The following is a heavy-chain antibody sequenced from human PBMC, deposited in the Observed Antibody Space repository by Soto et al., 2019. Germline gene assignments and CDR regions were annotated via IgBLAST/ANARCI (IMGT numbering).Heavy chain of an antibody. V-gene: IGHV4-39*01. CDR1: GGSISSSSYY. CDR2: IYYSGST. D-gene: IGHD3-10*01. Sequence: SETLSLTCTVSGGSISSSSYYWGWIRQPPGKGLEWIGSIYYSGSTYYNPSLKSRVTISVDTSKNQFSLKLSSVTAADTAVYYCARHRDVYYGMDVWGQGTTVTVSS. CDR3: ARHRDVYYGMDV. J-gene: IGHJ6*02.